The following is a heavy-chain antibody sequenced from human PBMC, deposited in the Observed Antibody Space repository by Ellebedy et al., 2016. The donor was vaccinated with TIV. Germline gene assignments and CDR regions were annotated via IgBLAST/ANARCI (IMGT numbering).Heavy chain of an antibody. J-gene: IGHJ6*03. CDR2: INHSGST. CDR1: GGSFSGYY. V-gene: IGHV4-34*01. D-gene: IGHD3-10*01. Sequence: SETLSLTXAVYGGSFSGYYWSWIRQPPGKGLEWIGEINHSGSTNYNPSLKSRVTISVDTSKNQFSLKLSSVTAADTAVYYCARVTWGVSGATLYYMDVWGKGTTVTVSS. CDR3: ARVTWGVSGATLYYMDV.